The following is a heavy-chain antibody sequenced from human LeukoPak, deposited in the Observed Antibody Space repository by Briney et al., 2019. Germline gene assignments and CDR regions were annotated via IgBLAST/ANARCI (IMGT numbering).Heavy chain of an antibody. J-gene: IGHJ4*02. CDR1: GFSFSSYS. Sequence: GGSLRLSCAASGFSFSSYSMNWVRQAPGRGLEWISYISSGSRTIFYADSVKGRFTISRDNAKNSLYLLMDSLRADDTAVYYCARESITGDRDFDYWGQGTLITVSS. D-gene: IGHD7-27*01. V-gene: IGHV3-48*01. CDR3: ARESITGDRDFDY. CDR2: ISSGSRTI.